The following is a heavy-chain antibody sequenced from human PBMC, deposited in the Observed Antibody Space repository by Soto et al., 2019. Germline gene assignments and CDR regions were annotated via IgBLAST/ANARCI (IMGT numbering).Heavy chain of an antibody. D-gene: IGHD2-21*01. CDR3: AKDAVYNDGLWLMDH. Sequence: WSLRLCSAASGLPHSSFAMMWIRQAPGKGLECVSGIYGSGRGIEYADSVKGRFTISRDNSKNTVYLQMTDLRADDTAVYYCAKDAVYNDGLWLMDHWGQGTQVTVSS. CDR2: IYGSGRGI. J-gene: IGHJ4*02. CDR1: GLPHSSFA. V-gene: IGHV3-23*05.